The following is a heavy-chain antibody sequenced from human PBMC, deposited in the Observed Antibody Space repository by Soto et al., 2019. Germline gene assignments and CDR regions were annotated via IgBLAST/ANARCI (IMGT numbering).Heavy chain of an antibody. CDR2: IYWHDDE. CDR1: GFSLSTTGVG. CDR3: AHRGGATVGLYYFDY. J-gene: IGHJ4*02. V-gene: IGHV2-5*01. Sequence: QITLKESGPTLVKPTQTLTLTCTFSGFSLSTTGVGVSWIRQPPGKALDWLSLIYWHDDERYSPSLKSRLTITKDTAKNQVVLTMTNMDPVDTATYYCAHRGGATVGLYYFDYWGQGALVTVSS. D-gene: IGHD3-16*01.